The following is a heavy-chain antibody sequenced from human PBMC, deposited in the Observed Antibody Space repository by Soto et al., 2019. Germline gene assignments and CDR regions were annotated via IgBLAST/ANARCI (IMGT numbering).Heavy chain of an antibody. Sequence: EVQLLESGGGLVQPGGSLRLSCAASGFTFSSYAMSWVRQAPGKGLEWVSAISGSGGSTYYADSVKGRFTISRDNSKNTLYLQMNSLRAEDTAVYYCASDTAMTRGGIAAARKVYYWGQGTLVTVSS. CDR3: ASDTAMTRGGIAAARKVYY. CDR1: GFTFSSYA. J-gene: IGHJ4*02. CDR2: ISGSGGST. V-gene: IGHV3-23*01. D-gene: IGHD6-13*01.